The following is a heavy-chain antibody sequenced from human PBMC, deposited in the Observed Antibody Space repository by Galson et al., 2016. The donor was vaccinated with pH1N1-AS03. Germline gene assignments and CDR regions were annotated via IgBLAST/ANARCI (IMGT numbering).Heavy chain of an antibody. J-gene: IGHJ6*02. CDR2: ISYDGSDR. V-gene: IGHV3-30*04. CDR3: ASRGGLSGASAVYGMDV. CDR1: GFTTSSLT. Sequence: SLRLSCAASGFTTSSLTMHWVRQTPDKGLEWLAVISYDGSDRYYADSVKGRFTISRDNSKNTVYLQMNSLRGDDTAVYFCASRGGLSGASAVYGMDVWGRGTAVTVSS. D-gene: IGHD1-26*01.